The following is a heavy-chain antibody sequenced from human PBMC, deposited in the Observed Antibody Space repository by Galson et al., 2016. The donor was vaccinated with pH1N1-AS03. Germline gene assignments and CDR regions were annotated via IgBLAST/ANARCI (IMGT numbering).Heavy chain of an antibody. V-gene: IGHV3-53*01. CDR3: ARVDSSTYSDGWVPFDY. CDR2: IYTGGDT. J-gene: IGHJ4*02. D-gene: IGHD5-24*01. CDR1: GLSVAKNY. Sequence: LRLSCAVSGLSVAKNYMSWVRQAPGKGLEWVSSIYTGGDTFYTDSVRGRFTISSDDSKNTLYLQMNSLRAADTAMYYCARVDSSTYSDGWVPFDYWGQGTLVTVSS.